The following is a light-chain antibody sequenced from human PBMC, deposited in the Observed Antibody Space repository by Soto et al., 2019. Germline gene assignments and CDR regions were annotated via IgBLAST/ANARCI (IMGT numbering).Light chain of an antibody. J-gene: IGKJ5*01. CDR3: QQYDSSPPIT. CDR1: QGIGKW. V-gene: IGKV1D-16*01. Sequence: DIQMTPSPSSLSASIGDRVTITCRASQGIGKWLAWYQQKPEKAPRSLIYATSSLQSGVPSRFSGSGSGTDFTLTISRLEPEDFAVYYCQQYDSSPPITFGQGTRLEIK. CDR2: ATS.